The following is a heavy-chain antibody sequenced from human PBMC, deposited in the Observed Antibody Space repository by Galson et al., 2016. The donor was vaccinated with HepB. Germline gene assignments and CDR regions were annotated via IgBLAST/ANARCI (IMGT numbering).Heavy chain of an antibody. CDR2: IYHSGST. V-gene: IGHV4-4*02. D-gene: IGHD3-10*01. CDR1: GDSISSSYW. J-gene: IGHJ4*02. CDR3: AKWGGVGGAYHLD. Sequence: ETLSLTCAVSGDSISSSYWWSWVRQPPGKGLEWIGEIYHSGSTNYNPSLKSRVTISVDKSKNQFSLKLSSVTAADTVVYYCAKWGGVGGAYHLDWGQGTLVTVSS.